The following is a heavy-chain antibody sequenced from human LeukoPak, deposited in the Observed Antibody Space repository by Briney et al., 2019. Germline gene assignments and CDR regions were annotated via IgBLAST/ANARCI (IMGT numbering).Heavy chain of an antibody. CDR3: ASGKVRVVIGDGAFDI. D-gene: IGHD3-3*01. Sequence: GASVKVSCTASGYTFTSYAMNWVRQAPGQGLEWMGWINTNTGNPTYAQGFTGRFVFSLDTSVSTAYLQISSLKAEDTAVYYCASGKVRVVIGDGAFDIWGQGTMVTVSS. CDR1: GYTFTSYA. CDR2: INTNTGNP. J-gene: IGHJ3*02. V-gene: IGHV7-4-1*02.